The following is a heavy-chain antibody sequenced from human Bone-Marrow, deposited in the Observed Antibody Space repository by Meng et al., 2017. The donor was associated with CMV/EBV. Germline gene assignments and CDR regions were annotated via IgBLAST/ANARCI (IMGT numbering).Heavy chain of an antibody. CDR1: GGSISSSRYY. Sequence: SETLSLTCTVSGGSISSSRYYWGWIRQPPGKGLEWIGSIYYSGTTYYNPSLKSRVTSRVTISLDTSNNQLSLRLTSVTAADTAVYYCARVIVLIPAAIPSDNWFDPWGQGTLVTVSS. D-gene: IGHD2-2*01. CDR2: IYYSGTT. J-gene: IGHJ5*02. CDR3: ARVIVLIPAAIPSDNWFDP. V-gene: IGHV4-39*07.